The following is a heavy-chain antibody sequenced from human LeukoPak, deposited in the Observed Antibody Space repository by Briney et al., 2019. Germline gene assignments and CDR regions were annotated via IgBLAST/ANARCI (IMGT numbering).Heavy chain of an antibody. V-gene: IGHV3-23*01. CDR3: AKFYYYDSSGYSDGFDY. D-gene: IGHD3-22*01. J-gene: IGHJ4*02. CDR2: ISGSGGST. Sequence: GGSLRLSCAASGFTFSSYAMSWVRQAPGKGLEWVSAISGSGGSTYYADSVKGRFTISRDNSKNTLYLQMNSLRAEDTAVYYCAKFYYYDSSGYSDGFDYWGQGTLVIVSS. CDR1: GFTFSSYA.